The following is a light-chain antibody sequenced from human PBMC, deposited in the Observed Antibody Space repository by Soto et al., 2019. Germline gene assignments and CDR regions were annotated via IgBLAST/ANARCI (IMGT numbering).Light chain of an antibody. CDR2: GAS. CDR1: QSVSSSY. CDR3: QQYGTSPWT. V-gene: IGKV3-20*01. Sequence: EILLTQSPGTLSLSPGESATLSCRASQSVSSSYLAWYQQRPGQAPRLLIYGASSRATGIPDRFSGSGSGTDFTLTISRLEPEDFAVYYCQQYGTSPWTFGQGTKVDI. J-gene: IGKJ1*01.